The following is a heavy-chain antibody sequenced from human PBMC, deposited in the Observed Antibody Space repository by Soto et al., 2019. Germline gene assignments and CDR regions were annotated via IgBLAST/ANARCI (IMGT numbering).Heavy chain of an antibody. Sequence: GGSLRLSCAASGFTFSSYAMSWVRQAPGKGLEWVSAISGSGGSTYYADSVKGRFTISRDNSKNTLYLQMNSLRAEDTSVYYCAREIILRPPYSSSWTTTPGGFDPWGQGTLVTVSS. V-gene: IGHV3-23*01. CDR1: GFTFSSYA. J-gene: IGHJ5*02. D-gene: IGHD6-13*01. CDR2: ISGSGGST. CDR3: AREIILRPPYSSSWTTTPGGFDP.